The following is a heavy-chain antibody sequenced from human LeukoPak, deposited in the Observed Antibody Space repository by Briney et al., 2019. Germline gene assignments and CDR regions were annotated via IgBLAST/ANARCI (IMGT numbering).Heavy chain of an antibody. CDR3: TRSSYTNSWFFY. CDR1: GFTFSSYA. CDR2: IKSRADGGTI. V-gene: IGHV3-15*01. Sequence: GGSLRLSCAASGFTFSSYAMSWVRQAPGKGLEWVGRIKSRADGGTIDYAAPVKGRFTMSRDDSKNTLYLQMNSLEAEDTAVYYCTRSSYTNSWFFYWGQGSLVNVSS. J-gene: IGHJ4*02. D-gene: IGHD2-8*01.